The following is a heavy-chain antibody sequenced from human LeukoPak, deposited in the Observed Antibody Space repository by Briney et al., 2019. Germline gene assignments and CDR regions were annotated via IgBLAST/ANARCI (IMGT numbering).Heavy chain of an antibody. J-gene: IGHJ4*02. CDR1: NFTFGGYV. CDR2: ISSSSSYI. V-gene: IGHV3-21*01. D-gene: IGHD5-12*01. Sequence: GGSLRLSCAASNFTFGGYVMHWVRQAPGKGLEWVSSISSSSSYIYYADSVKGRFTISRDNAKNSLYLQMNSLRAEDTALYYCARAEGYGAIDYWGQGTLVTVSS. CDR3: ARAEGYGAIDY.